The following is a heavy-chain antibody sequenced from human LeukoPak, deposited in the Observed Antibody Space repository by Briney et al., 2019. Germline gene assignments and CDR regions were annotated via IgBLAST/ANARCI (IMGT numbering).Heavy chain of an antibody. CDR1: GFIFSSNS. Sequence: GGSLRLSCAASGFIFSSNSMNWVRQAPGKGLEWVSYISSSSNTIYYADSVKGRFTISRDNAKNSLYLQMNSLRADDTAVYYCARTIAQYSNTWLYYYYGLDVWGQGTTVTVSS. CDR2: ISSSSNTI. J-gene: IGHJ6*02. CDR3: ARTIAQYSNTWLYYYYGLDV. V-gene: IGHV3-48*04. D-gene: IGHD2-21*01.